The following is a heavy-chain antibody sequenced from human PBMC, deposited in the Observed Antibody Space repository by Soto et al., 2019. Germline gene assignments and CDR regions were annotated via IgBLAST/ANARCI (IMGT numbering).Heavy chain of an antibody. CDR2: IIPILGIA. Sequence: GASVKVSCKASGGTFSSYTISWVRQAPGQGLEWMRRIIPILGIANYAQKFQGRVTITADKSTSTAYMELSSLSSEDTAVYYCARVFASPLDSREYWGQGTLVTVSS. J-gene: IGHJ4*02. D-gene: IGHD3-3*01. CDR3: ARVFASPLDSREY. CDR1: GGTFSSYT. V-gene: IGHV1-69*02.